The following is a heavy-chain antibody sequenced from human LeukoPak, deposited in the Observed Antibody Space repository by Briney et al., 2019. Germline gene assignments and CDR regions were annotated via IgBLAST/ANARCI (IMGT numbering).Heavy chain of an antibody. J-gene: IGHJ4*02. CDR2: ISSGSTTI. CDR1: GFTFSDYY. Sequence: GGSLRLSCAASGFTFSDYYMTWIRQAPGKGLEWVSYISSGSTTIYYADSVKGRFTISRDNAKNSLYLQMNSLRAEDTAVYYCARVVSRKYSSSWYFDYWGQGTLVTVSS. CDR3: ARVVSRKYSSSWYFDY. V-gene: IGHV3-11*04. D-gene: IGHD6-13*01.